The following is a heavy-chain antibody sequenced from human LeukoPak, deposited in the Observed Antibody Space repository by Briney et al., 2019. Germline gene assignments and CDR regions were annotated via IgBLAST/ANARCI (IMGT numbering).Heavy chain of an antibody. Sequence: SETLSLTCTVSGGSISSSSYYWGWIRQPPGKGLEWIGSIYYSGSTYYNPSLKSRVTISVDTSKNQFSLKLSSVTAADTAVYYCARHAWIQQAYFDYWGQGTLVTVSS. J-gene: IGHJ4*02. CDR2: IYYSGST. CDR1: GGSISSSSYY. V-gene: IGHV4-39*01. D-gene: IGHD5-18*01. CDR3: ARHAWIQQAYFDY.